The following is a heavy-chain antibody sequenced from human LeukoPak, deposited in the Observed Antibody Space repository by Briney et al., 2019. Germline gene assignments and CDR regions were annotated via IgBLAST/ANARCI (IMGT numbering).Heavy chain of an antibody. CDR2: ISYDGSNK. J-gene: IGHJ3*02. D-gene: IGHD4-17*01. Sequence: SGRSLRLSCAASGFTFSSYAMHWVRQAPGKGLEWVAVISYDGSNKYYADSVKGRFTISRDNSKSTLYLQMNSLRAEDTAVYYCARVIGRSDYGDYWDAFDIWGQGTMVTVSS. CDR1: GFTFSSYA. CDR3: ARVIGRSDYGDYWDAFDI. V-gene: IGHV3-30-3*01.